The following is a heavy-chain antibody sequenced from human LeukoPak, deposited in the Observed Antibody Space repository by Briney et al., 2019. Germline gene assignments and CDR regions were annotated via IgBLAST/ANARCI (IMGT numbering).Heavy chain of an antibody. CDR3: ARGSYDSRGYYSDYHFYMEL. D-gene: IGHD3-22*01. Sequence: ASVKVSCKASGYTFTGYYLHWVRRAPGQGLEWMGWINPYNGDTNYSPKFEGRVTLTRDTSTTTSYMDLSRLTSDDTAVYFCARGSYDSRGYYSDYHFYMELWGKGTTVTVSS. V-gene: IGHV1-2*02. CDR2: INPYNGDT. J-gene: IGHJ6*03. CDR1: GYTFTGYY.